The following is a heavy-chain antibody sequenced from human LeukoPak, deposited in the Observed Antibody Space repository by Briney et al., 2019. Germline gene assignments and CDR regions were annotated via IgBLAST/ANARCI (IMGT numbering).Heavy chain of an antibody. CDR2: INHSGST. J-gene: IGHJ4*02. V-gene: IGHV4-34*01. D-gene: IGHD3-10*01. CDR3: ARGRGSGSYYKSFLDY. Sequence: SETLSLTCAVYGGSFSGYYWSWIRQPPGKGLEWIGEINHSGSTNYNPSLKSRVTISVDTSKNQFSLKLSSVTAADTAVYYCARGRGSGSYYKSFLDYWGQGTLVTVSS. CDR1: GGSFSGYY.